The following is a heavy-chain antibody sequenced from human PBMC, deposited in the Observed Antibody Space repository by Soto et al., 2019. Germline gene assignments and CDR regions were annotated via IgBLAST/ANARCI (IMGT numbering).Heavy chain of an antibody. CDR3: ASAPGGGGY. CDR2: IYSGGYT. CDR1: GFTVSNNY. J-gene: IGHJ4*02. D-gene: IGHD3-10*01. Sequence: EVQLVESGGGLIQPGGSLRLSCAVSGFTVSNNYMSWVRQAPGKGLEGVSVIYSGGYTAYGDSVKGRFTISRDNSKNTLDLKKNSRRAGGAAVFYGASAPGGGGYWGQGTLVTVSS. V-gene: IGHV3-53*01.